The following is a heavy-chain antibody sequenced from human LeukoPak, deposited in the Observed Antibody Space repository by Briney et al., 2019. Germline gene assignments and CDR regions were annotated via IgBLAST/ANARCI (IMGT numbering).Heavy chain of an antibody. CDR3: ARAGSTNSWFDP. Sequence: GGSLRLSCAASGFAFDTYSMTWVRQAPGKGLEWVSSISSWSSFIYSADSVTGRFTISRDNAKNSLYLQMKSLRAEDTAVYYCARAGSTNSWFDPWGQGTLVIVSS. CDR1: GFAFDTYS. V-gene: IGHV3-21*01. CDR2: ISSWSSFI. J-gene: IGHJ5*02. D-gene: IGHD2-2*01.